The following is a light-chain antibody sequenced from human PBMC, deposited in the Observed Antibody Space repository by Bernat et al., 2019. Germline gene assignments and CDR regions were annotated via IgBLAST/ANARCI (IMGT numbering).Light chain of an antibody. CDR1: QNILKY. CDR3: QQTYSPPYT. V-gene: IGKV1-39*01. CDR2: GSS. J-gene: IGKJ2*01. Sequence: DIQMTQSPSSLSASIGDRVTVTCRASQNILKYLHWYQEKPGEAPRLLIYGSSSLPGGVPSRFSGSGSGTEFTLTISSLQPDDFATYYCQQTYSPPYTFGQGTSLEIK.